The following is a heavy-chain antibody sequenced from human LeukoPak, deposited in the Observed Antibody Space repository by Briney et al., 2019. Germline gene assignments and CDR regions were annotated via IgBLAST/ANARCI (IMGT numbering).Heavy chain of an antibody. D-gene: IGHD5-24*01. Sequence: SVKVSCKASGGTFSTYAISWVRQAPGQGLEWMGGIIPIFGTVNYAQKFQGRVTITTDESTSTAYMELSSLRSEDTAVYYCARGDGALNHDNYYYYIDVWGKGTTVTVSS. CDR2: IIPIFGTV. CDR1: GGTFSTYA. V-gene: IGHV1-69*05. J-gene: IGHJ6*03. CDR3: ARGDGALNHDNYYYYIDV.